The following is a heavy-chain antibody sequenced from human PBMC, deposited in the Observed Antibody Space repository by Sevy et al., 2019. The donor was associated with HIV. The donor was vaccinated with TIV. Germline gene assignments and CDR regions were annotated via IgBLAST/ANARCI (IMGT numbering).Heavy chain of an antibody. Sequence: GGSLRLSCAASGFTFNIYGMHWVRQAPGRGLEWVAVIWKEGHNKSYADSVRGRFTFSRVNSRSTLSLQMDSLRVEDTAVYYCVREKGPFTAFDIWGQGTMVTVSS. D-gene: IGHD3-16*01. CDR3: VREKGPFTAFDI. CDR1: GFTFNIYG. CDR2: IWKEGHNK. J-gene: IGHJ3*02. V-gene: IGHV3-33*01.